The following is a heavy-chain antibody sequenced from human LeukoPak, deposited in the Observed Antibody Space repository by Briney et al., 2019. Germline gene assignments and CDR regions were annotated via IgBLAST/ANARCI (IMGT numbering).Heavy chain of an antibody. J-gene: IGHJ3*02. CDR2: IIPIFGTS. Sequence: ASVKVSCKASGYTFTAYYMHWVRQAPGQGLEWMGWIIPIFGTSNYAQKFQGRVTITADESTSTAYMELSSLRSEDTAVYYCARDDGRYFDRLGHDAFDIWGQGTLVTVSS. CDR3: ARDDGRYFDRLGHDAFDI. V-gene: IGHV1-69*13. D-gene: IGHD3-9*01. CDR1: GYTFTAYY.